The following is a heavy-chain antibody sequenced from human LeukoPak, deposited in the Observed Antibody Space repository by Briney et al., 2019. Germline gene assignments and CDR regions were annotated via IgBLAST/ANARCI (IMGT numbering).Heavy chain of an antibody. CDR1: RFTFSTNY. CDR2: LYSGSDT. CDR3: ARVGDHFHWYLDL. J-gene: IGHJ2*01. Sequence: PGGSLRLSCAASRFTFSTNYMKWVRQATGKGLEWVSILYSGSDTYYADSVKGRFTISRDSFRNILSLQMNNLRAEDTAVYYCARVGDHFHWYLDLWGRGTLVTVSS. D-gene: IGHD3-10*01. V-gene: IGHV3-53*01.